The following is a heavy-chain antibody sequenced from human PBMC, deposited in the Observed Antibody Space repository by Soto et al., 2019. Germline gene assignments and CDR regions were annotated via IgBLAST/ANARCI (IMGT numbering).Heavy chain of an antibody. CDR2: ISAYNGNT. CDR3: ARDTAIVGAHSVY. Sequence: ASVKVSCKASGYTFTNYGISWVRQAPGQGLEWMGWISAYNGNTYYPQKLQGRVTMTTDTSTSTAYMELRSLRSDDTAVYYCARDTAIVGAHSVYWGQGTLXTVSS. D-gene: IGHD1-26*01. J-gene: IGHJ4*02. V-gene: IGHV1-18*04. CDR1: GYTFTNYG.